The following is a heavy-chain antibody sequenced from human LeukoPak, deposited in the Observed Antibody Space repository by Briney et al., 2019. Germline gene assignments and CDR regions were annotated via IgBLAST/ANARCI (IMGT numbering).Heavy chain of an antibody. Sequence: SQTLSLTCAVSGGSISSGGYSWSWIRQPPGKGLEWIGYIYHSGSTYYNPSLKSRVTISVDRSKNQFSLKLSSVTAADTAVYYCASSLRFLEWSKSDPWGQGTLVTVSS. D-gene: IGHD3-3*01. CDR2: IYHSGST. CDR3: ASSLRFLEWSKSDP. J-gene: IGHJ5*02. V-gene: IGHV4-30-2*01. CDR1: GGSISSGGYS.